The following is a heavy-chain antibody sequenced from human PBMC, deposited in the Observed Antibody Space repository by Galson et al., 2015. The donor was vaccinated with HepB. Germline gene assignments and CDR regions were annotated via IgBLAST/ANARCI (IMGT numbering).Heavy chain of an antibody. V-gene: IGHV1-69*13. CDR3: ARGSSRQKYQLLEGP. Sequence: SVKVSCKASGGTFSSYAISWVRQAPGQGLEWMGGIIPIFGTANYAQKFQGRVTITADESTSTAYMELSSLRSEDTAVYYCARGSSRQKYQLLEGPWGQGTLVTVSS. J-gene: IGHJ5*02. CDR1: GGTFSSYA. CDR2: IIPIFGTA. D-gene: IGHD2-2*01.